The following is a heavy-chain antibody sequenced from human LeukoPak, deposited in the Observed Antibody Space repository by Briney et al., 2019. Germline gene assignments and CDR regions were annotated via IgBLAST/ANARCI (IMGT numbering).Heavy chain of an antibody. Sequence: GGSLRLSCAASGFTFSSYAMSWVRQAPGKGLEWVSAISGSGGSTYYADSVKGRFTISRDNSKNTLCLQMNSLRAEDTAVYYCAKDLEPRYDFWSGYSRYYYGMDVWGQGTTVTVSS. CDR2: ISGSGGST. CDR3: AKDLEPRYDFWSGYSRYYYGMDV. D-gene: IGHD3-3*01. V-gene: IGHV3-23*01. J-gene: IGHJ6*02. CDR1: GFTFSSYA.